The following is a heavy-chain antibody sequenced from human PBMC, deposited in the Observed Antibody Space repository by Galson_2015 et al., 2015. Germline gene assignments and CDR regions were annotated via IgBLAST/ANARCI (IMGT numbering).Heavy chain of an antibody. V-gene: IGHV3-49*03. CDR1: GFTFGDYA. J-gene: IGHJ4*02. Sequence: SLRLSCAASGFTFGDYAMSWFRQAPGKGLEWVGFIRSKAYGGTTEYAASVKGRFTISRDDSKSIAYLQMNSLKTEDTAVYYCTRVPSGWLVVPAADYWGQGTLVTVSS. CDR3: TRVPSGWLVVPAADY. CDR2: IRSKAYGGTT. D-gene: IGHD2-2*01.